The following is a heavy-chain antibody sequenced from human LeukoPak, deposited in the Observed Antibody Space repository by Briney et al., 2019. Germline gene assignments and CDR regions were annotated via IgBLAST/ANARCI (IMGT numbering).Heavy chain of an antibody. V-gene: IGHV3-23*01. Sequence: GGSLRLSCAASGFTFSSFAMSWVRQAPGKGLEWVSTISGSGGSTYYADSVKGRFTISRDNSKNTLYLQMNSLRAEDTALYYCAKGKVVDLIRAFDIWGQGTMVTVSS. CDR1: GFTFSSFA. J-gene: IGHJ3*02. CDR3: AKGKVVDLIRAFDI. CDR2: ISGSGGST. D-gene: IGHD2-15*01.